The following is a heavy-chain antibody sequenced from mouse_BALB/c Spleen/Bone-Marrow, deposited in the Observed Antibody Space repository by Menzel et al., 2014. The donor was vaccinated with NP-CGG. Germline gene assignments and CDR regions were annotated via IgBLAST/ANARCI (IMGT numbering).Heavy chain of an antibody. CDR3: ARDRHYGNYYWYFDV. V-gene: IGHV7-3*02. Sequence: EVQLVESGGGLVQPGGSLRLSCATSGFTSTDYYMSWVRQPPGKALEWLGFIRNKANGYTTEYSASVKGRFTISRDNSQSIHYLQVNTLRAEDSATYYCARDRHYGNYYWYFDVWGAGTTVTVSS. D-gene: IGHD2-1*01. J-gene: IGHJ1*01. CDR2: IRNKANGYTT. CDR1: GFTSTDYY.